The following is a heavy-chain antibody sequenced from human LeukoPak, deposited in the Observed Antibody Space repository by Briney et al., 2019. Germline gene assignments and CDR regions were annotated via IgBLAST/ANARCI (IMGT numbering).Heavy chain of an antibody. D-gene: IGHD6-13*01. J-gene: IGHJ4*02. V-gene: IGHV1-46*01. CDR3: ARDLDGSSWYLDS. CDR2: INPSSGGT. Sequence: ASVKVSCKASGYTFTSYYVHWVRQAPGQGLEWMGIINPSSGGTTYAQKFQGRVTMTRDMSTSTVYMELSSLRSGDTAVYYCARDLDGSSWYLDSWGQGTLVAVSS. CDR1: GYTFTSYY.